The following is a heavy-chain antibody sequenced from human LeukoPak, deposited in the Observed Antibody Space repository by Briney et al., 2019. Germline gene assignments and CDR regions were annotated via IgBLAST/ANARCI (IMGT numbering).Heavy chain of an antibody. V-gene: IGHV4-59*01. CDR3: ARGRSNYYGIDV. J-gene: IGHJ6*02. Sequence: EASETLSLTCSVSDGSINSYYWNWIRRPPGKGLEWIGYIYYNGNTNYSPSLKSRVTMSVDTSKNLFSLKVSSVTAADTAVYYCARGRSNYYGIDVWGQGTTVTVSS. D-gene: IGHD1-26*01. CDR1: DGSINSYY. CDR2: IYYNGNT.